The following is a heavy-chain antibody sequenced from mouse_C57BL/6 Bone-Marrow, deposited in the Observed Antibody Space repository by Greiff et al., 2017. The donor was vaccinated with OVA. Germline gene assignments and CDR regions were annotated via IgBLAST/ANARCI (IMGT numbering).Heavy chain of an antibody. CDR3: TTRWLLSYYFDY. CDR1: GFNIKDDY. J-gene: IGHJ2*01. Sequence: EVKLMESGAELVRPGASVKLSCTASGFNIKDDYMHWVKQRPEQGLEWIGWIDPENGDTEYASKFQGKATITADTSSNTAYLQLSSLTSEDTAVYYCTTRWLLSYYFDYWGQGTTLTVSS. CDR2: IDPENGDT. V-gene: IGHV14-4*01. D-gene: IGHD2-3*01.